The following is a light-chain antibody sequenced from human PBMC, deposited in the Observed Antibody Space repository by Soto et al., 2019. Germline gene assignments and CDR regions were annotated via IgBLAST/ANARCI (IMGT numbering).Light chain of an antibody. CDR2: KIS. J-gene: IGKJ2*01. CDR3: MQATQFPPYT. CDR1: QSLVHSDGNTY. Sequence: DIVMTQTPLSSPVTLGQPASISCRSSQSLVHSDGNTYLIWLQQRPGQPPRLLIYKISNRLSGVPARISGSGAATDFILKISRVEDADVGVYYCMQATQFPPYTFGQGTKLEIK. V-gene: IGKV2-24*01.